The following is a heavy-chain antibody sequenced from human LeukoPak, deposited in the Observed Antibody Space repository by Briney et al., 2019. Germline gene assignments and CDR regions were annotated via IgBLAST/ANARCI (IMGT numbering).Heavy chain of an antibody. D-gene: IGHD6-13*01. CDR2: IYYSGST. V-gene: IGHV4-59*01. Sequence: SETLSLTCTVSGGSISSYYWSWIRQPPGKGLEWIGYIYYSGSTNYNPSLKSRVTISLDTSKNQFSLKLSSVTAADTAVYYCARDKYSSSWYGYFDPWGQGTLVTVSS. CDR3: ARDKYSSSWYGYFDP. CDR1: GGSISSYY. J-gene: IGHJ5*02.